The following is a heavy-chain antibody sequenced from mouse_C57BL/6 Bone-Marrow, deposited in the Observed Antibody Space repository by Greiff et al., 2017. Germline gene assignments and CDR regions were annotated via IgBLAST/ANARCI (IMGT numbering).Heavy chain of an antibody. CDR1: GYTFTSYW. CDR3: AREGRGPWYFDV. D-gene: IGHD3-3*01. V-gene: IGHV1-64*01. CDR2: IHPNSGST. J-gene: IGHJ1*03. Sequence: QVQLQQPGAELVKPGASVKLSCKASGYTFTSYWMHWVKQRPGQGLEWIGMIHPNSGSTNYNEKFKSKATLTVDKSSSTAYMQRSSLTSEDSAVYYCAREGRGPWYFDVWGTGTTVTVSS.